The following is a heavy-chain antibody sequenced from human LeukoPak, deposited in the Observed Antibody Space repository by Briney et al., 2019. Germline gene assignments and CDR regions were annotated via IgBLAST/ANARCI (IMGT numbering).Heavy chain of an antibody. D-gene: IGHD3-22*01. Sequence: PSETLSLTCTVSGGSISSGSSDYYWGWIRQPPGKGLDWIGSISDSGRTYYNPSLKSRVTVSVDTSKNQFSLNLSSVTAADTAVYYCSSPPYDLRVFDSWGQGTQVTVSS. J-gene: IGHJ5*01. CDR3: SSPPYDLRVFDS. CDR2: ISDSGRT. CDR1: GGSISSGSSDYY. V-gene: IGHV4-39*01.